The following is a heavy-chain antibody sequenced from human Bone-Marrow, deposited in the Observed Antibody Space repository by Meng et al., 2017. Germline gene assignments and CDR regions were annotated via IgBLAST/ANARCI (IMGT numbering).Heavy chain of an antibody. CDR1: GFTFSSYA. CDR2: ISGSGGST. J-gene: IGHJ6*02. V-gene: IGHV3-23*01. D-gene: IGHD6-13*01. CDR3: ARLFSSSWYLHYYYYYGMDV. Sequence: GESLKISCAASGFTFSSYAMSWVRQAPGKGLEWVSAISGSGGSTYYADSVKGRFTISRDNSKNTLYLQMNSLRAEDTAVYYCARLFSSSWYLHYYYYYGMDVWGQGTTVTVSS.